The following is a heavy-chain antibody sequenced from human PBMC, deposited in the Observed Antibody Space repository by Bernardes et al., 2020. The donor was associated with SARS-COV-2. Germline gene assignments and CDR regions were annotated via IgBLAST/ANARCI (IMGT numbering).Heavy chain of an antibody. D-gene: IGHD3-9*01. CDR3: ARGMEYYDVLIGYYRGDYFDY. CDR1: GGSISTKNW. Sequence: SETLSLTCAVSGGSISTKNWWSWVRQPPGKGLEWIGEVFHSGTTNYNPSLESRVTISIDKSKSHFSLKLTSVTAADTAVYYCARGMEYYDVLIGYYRGDYFDYWGQGTLVTVSS. J-gene: IGHJ4*02. CDR2: VFHSGTT. V-gene: IGHV4-4*02.